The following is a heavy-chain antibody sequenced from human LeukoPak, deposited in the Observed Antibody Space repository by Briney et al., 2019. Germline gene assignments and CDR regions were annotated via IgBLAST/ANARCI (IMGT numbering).Heavy chain of an antibody. V-gene: IGHV4-34*01. CDR3: ARTYCDSTTCYRFDY. D-gene: IGHD2-2*01. Sequence: SETLSLTCAVYGGSFSDYYWSWIRQPPGKGLEWIGEINHSGSTNYNPSLNSRVTISVDTSENQFSLELRSVTAADAAVYYCARTYCDSTTCYRFDYWGQGTLVTVSS. CDR2: INHSGST. CDR1: GGSFSDYY. J-gene: IGHJ4*02.